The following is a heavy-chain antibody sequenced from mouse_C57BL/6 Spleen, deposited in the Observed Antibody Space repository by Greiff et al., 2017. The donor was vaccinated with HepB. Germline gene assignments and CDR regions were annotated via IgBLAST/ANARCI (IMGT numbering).Heavy chain of an antibody. CDR1: GYTFTDYY. V-gene: IGHV1-84*01. Sequence: VQVVESGPELVKPGASVKISCKASGYTFTDYYINWVKQRPGQGLEWIGWIYPGSGNTKYNEKFKGKATLTVDTSSSTAYMQLSSLTSEDSAVYFCARWDYDYDVGFDYWGQGTTLTVSS. CDR2: IYPGSGNT. D-gene: IGHD2-4*01. J-gene: IGHJ2*01. CDR3: ARWDYDYDVGFDY.